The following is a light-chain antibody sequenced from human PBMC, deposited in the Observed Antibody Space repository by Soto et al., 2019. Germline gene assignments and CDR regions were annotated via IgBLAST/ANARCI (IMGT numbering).Light chain of an antibody. CDR2: KSN. CDR3: AAGDDSLRGVV. Sequence: QSVLTQPPSASGTPGQTVTISCSGTSSNIESNHVSWYQQLPGTAPKLLFYKSNRRPSGVPDRFSASKSGTSASLAISGLRSEDEADYNCAAGDDSLRGVVFGGGTKLTVL. J-gene: IGLJ2*01. CDR1: SSNIESNH. V-gene: IGLV1-47*01.